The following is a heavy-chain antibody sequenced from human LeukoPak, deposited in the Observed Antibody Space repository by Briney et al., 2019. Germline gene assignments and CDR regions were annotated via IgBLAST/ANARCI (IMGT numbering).Heavy chain of an antibody. D-gene: IGHD3-10*01. V-gene: IGHV4-59*08. CDR2: IFYSGID. Sequence: SETLSLTCTVSGGSINGYYWSWIRQPPGKGLEWIGYIFYSGIDRYNPALESRVTISIDTSKNHFSLKLPSVTAADTAVYYCARHDKYPGFGRGFDPWGQGTLVTVSS. CDR3: ARHDKYPGFGRGFDP. J-gene: IGHJ5*02. CDR1: GGSINGYY.